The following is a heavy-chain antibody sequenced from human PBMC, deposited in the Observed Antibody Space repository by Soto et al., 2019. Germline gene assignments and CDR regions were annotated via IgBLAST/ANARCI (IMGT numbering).Heavy chain of an antibody. J-gene: IGHJ3*01. Sequence: PXESLKISCKASGYIFATYWIGWVRQEPGKGLEWMGLIYPGDSDTNYNPSFQGRVTISADMSINTAYLQWNSLKASDTAIYFCAKLSMVDSFDLWGQGTMVTVSS. CDR3: AKLSMVDSFDL. CDR1: GYIFATYW. V-gene: IGHV5-51*01. D-gene: IGHD2-8*01. CDR2: IYPGDSDT.